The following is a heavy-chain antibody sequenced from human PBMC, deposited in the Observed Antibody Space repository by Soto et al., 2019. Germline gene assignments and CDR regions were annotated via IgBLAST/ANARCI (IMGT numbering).Heavy chain of an antibody. V-gene: IGHV3-30-3*01. CDR3: AKDGGGYNYGYVMLDKYYYGMDV. CDR1: GFTFSTYA. D-gene: IGHD5-18*01. CDR2: ISYDGTNK. J-gene: IGHJ6*02. Sequence: QVQLVESGGGVVQPGRSLRLSCAASGFTFSTYAMHWVRQAPGKGLEWVAVISYDGTNKYYADSVRGRFTISRDNSKNTLCLQMNGLGAEDTAVYYCAKDGGGYNYGYVMLDKYYYGMDVWGQGTTVTVSS.